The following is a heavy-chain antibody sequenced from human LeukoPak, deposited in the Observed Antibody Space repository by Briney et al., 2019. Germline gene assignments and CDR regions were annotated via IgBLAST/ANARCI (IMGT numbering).Heavy chain of an antibody. CDR2: ISYDGSNK. V-gene: IGHV3-30*03. CDR1: GFTFSSYG. J-gene: IGHJ6*03. Sequence: GGSLRLSCAASGFTFSSYGMSWVRQAPGKGLEWVAVISYDGSNKYYADSVKGRFTISRDNSMNTLYLQMNSLRAEDTAVYYCATSPPGYYYYMDVWGKGTTVTVSS. CDR3: ATSPPGYYYYMDV.